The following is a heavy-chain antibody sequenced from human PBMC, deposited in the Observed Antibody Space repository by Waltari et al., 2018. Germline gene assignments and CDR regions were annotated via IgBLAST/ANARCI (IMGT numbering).Heavy chain of an antibody. CDR2: INHSGST. J-gene: IGHJ1*01. V-gene: IGHV4-34*01. CDR1: GGSFSGYY. CDR3: ARGQGWGVVIAIPAYFQH. D-gene: IGHD2-21*01. Sequence: QVQLQQWGAGLLKPSETLSLTCAVYGGSFSGYYWSWIRQPPGKGLEWIGEINHSGSTNYNPSLKSRVTISVDTSKNQFSLKLSSVTAADTAVYYCARGQGWGVVIAIPAYFQHWGQGTLVTVSS.